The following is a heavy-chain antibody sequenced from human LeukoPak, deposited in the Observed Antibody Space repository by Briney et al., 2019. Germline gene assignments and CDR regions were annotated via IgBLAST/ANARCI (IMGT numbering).Heavy chain of an antibody. CDR2: ISGYGGTT. CDR3: ANDQRPWGFDY. D-gene: IGHD1-26*01. CDR1: GFTFSSYA. Sequence: GGSLRLSCAASGFTFSSYAMSWVRQAPGKGLEWVSGISGYGGTTYHADSVEGRFTISRDNSKNTLYLQMNSLRAEDTAVYYCANDQRPWGFDYWGQGTLVTVSS. V-gene: IGHV3-23*01. J-gene: IGHJ4*02.